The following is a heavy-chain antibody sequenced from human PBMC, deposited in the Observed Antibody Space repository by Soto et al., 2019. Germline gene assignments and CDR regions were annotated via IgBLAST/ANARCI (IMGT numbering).Heavy chain of an antibody. Sequence: SETLSLTCTVSGGSISSGDYYWSWIRQPPGKGLEWIGYIYYSGSTYYNPSLKSRVTISVDTSKNQFSLKLSSVTAADTAVYYCARGLRVIFGVVPPYYFDYWGQGTLVTVSS. V-gene: IGHV4-30-4*01. CDR1: GGSISSGDYY. CDR3: ARGLRVIFGVVPPYYFDY. D-gene: IGHD3-3*01. CDR2: IYYSGST. J-gene: IGHJ4*02.